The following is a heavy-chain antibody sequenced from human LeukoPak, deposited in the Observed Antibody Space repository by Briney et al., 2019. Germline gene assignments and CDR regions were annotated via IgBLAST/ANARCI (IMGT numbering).Heavy chain of an antibody. CDR2: ISYDGSNK. D-gene: IGHD6-6*01. CDR1: GFTFSSYG. V-gene: IGHV3-30*18. CDR3: AKDQSIAARFFHY. J-gene: IGHJ4*02. Sequence: GGSLRLSCAASGFTFSSYGMHWVRQAPGKGLEWVAVISYDGSNKYYADSVKGRFTISRDNSKNTLYLQMNSLRAEDTAVYYCAKDQSIAARFFHYWGQGTLVTVSS.